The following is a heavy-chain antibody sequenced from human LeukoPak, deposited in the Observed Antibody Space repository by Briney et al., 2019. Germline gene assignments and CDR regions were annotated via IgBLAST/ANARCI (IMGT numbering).Heavy chain of an antibody. Sequence: SETLSLTCTVSGGSISTYYWSWLRQPPGKGLEWIGYIHYSGSTNYNPSLKSRVTISVGTSKNQFSLKLSSVTAADTAVYYCARGYFDNSGYSAPFHYWGQGTLVTVSS. CDR1: GGSISTYY. CDR2: IHYSGST. D-gene: IGHD3-22*01. CDR3: ARGYFDNSGYSAPFHY. V-gene: IGHV4-59*01. J-gene: IGHJ4*02.